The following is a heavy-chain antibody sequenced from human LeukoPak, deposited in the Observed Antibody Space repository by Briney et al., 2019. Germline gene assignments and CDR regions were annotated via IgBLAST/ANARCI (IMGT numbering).Heavy chain of an antibody. CDR1: GYTLTSYG. D-gene: IGHD6-13*01. J-gene: IGHJ6*04. V-gene: IGHV1-18*04. CDR2: ISAYNGNT. Sequence: EASVKVSCKASGYTLTSYGISWVRQAPGQGLEWMGWISAYNGNTNYAQKLQGRVTMTTDTSTSTAYMELRSLRSDDTAVYYCARVRLSNSSPYYYGMDVWGKGTTVTVSS. CDR3: ARVRLSNSSPYYYGMDV.